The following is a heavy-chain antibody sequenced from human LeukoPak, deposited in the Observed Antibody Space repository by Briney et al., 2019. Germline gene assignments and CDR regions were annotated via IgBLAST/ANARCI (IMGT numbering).Heavy chain of an antibody. V-gene: IGHV3-7*01. CDR1: GFTFSSYE. J-gene: IGHJ4*02. CDR2: IKQDGSEK. Sequence: GGSVRLSCAASGFTFSSYEMNWVRQAPGKGLEWVANIKQDGSEKYYVDSVKGRFTISRDNAKNSLYLQMNSLRAEDTAVYYCALPDYWGQGTLVTVSS. CDR3: ALPDY.